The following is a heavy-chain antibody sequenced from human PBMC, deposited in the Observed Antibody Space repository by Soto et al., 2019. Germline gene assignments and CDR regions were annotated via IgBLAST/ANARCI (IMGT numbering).Heavy chain of an antibody. Sequence: ASVKVSCKASGYTFTSYGIGWVRQAPGQGLEWMGWINPNSGDTNYVQKFQGWVTMTRDTSITTAYMELSRLRSDDTAVYYCGRQYYCESRGYYDYWGQGTLVTVSS. CDR3: GRQYYCESRGYYDY. J-gene: IGHJ4*01. CDR2: INPNSGDT. V-gene: IGHV1-2*04. CDR1: GYTFTSYG. D-gene: IGHD3-22*01.